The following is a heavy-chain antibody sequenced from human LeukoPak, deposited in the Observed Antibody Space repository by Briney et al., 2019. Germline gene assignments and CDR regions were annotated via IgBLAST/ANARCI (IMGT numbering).Heavy chain of an antibody. J-gene: IGHJ3*02. V-gene: IGHV3-7*03. CDR3: ASSGLLVRAFDI. Sequence: PGGSLRLSCAASGFTFSGSWMDWVRQVPGKGLEWVANINQDGSETYYVDSARGRFTISRDNAKNSLFLQMDSLRVEDTALYYCASSGLLVRAFDIWGQGTMVTVSS. CDR1: GFTFSGSW. D-gene: IGHD2-8*02. CDR2: INQDGSET.